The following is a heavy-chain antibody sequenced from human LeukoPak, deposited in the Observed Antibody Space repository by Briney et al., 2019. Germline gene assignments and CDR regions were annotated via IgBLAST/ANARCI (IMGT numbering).Heavy chain of an antibody. CDR3: AREDFWSGYYTDWFDP. V-gene: IGHV3-7*01. J-gene: IGHJ5*02. CDR1: GFTFSSYW. CDR2: IKQDGSEK. D-gene: IGHD3-3*01. Sequence: PGGSLRLSCAASGFTFSSYWMSWVRQAPGKGLEWVANIKQDGSEKYYVDSVKGRFTISRDNAKNSLYLQMNSLRAEDTAVYYCAREDFWSGYYTDWFDPWGQGTLVTVSS.